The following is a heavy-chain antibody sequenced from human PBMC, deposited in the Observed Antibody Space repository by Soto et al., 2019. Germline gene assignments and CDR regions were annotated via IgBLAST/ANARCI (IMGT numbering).Heavy chain of an antibody. Sequence: PGGSLRLSCAASGFTFDHCAMHWVRQAPGKGLEWVSGISGNSDSIGYADSVKGRFTISRDNAKNSLYLQMNSLRAEDTALYYCAKGGANYYGSGGWDYWGQGILVTVS. CDR3: AKGGANYYGSGGWDY. V-gene: IGHV3-9*01. CDR2: ISGNSDSI. D-gene: IGHD3-10*01. J-gene: IGHJ4*02. CDR1: GFTFDHCA.